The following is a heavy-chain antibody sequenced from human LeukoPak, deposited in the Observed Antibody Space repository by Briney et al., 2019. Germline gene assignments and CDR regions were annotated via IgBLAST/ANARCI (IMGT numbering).Heavy chain of an antibody. CDR1: GYIFTNYG. CDR2: ISPYNGNT. CDR3: VRDLPSDAVAVY. D-gene: IGHD6-19*01. J-gene: IGHJ4*02. Sequence: ASVKVSCKASGYIFTNYGINWVRQAPGQGLEWMGWISPYNGNTEYTQKFQGRVTMITDTSTTTAYMELRSLRSDDTAMYYCVRDLPSDAVAVYWGQGTLVTVSS. V-gene: IGHV1-18*01.